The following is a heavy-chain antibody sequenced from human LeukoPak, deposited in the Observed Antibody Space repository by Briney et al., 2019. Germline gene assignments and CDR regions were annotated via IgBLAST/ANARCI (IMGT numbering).Heavy chain of an antibody. Sequence: GGSLRLSCAASGFTFSSYGMHWVRRAPGKGLEWVAVISYDGSNKYYADSVKGRFTISRDNSKNTLYLQMNSLRAEDTAVYYCATPYSSSLNAFDMWGQGTMVTVSS. V-gene: IGHV3-30*03. J-gene: IGHJ3*02. CDR1: GFTFSSYG. D-gene: IGHD6-13*01. CDR2: ISYDGSNK. CDR3: ATPYSSSLNAFDM.